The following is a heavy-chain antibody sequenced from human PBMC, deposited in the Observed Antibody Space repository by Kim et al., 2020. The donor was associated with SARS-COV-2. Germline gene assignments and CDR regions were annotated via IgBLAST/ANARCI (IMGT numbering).Heavy chain of an antibody. Sequence: SETLSLTCTVSGGSISSSSYYWGWIRQPPGKGLEWIGSIYYSGSTYYNPSLKSRVTISVDTSKNQFSLKLSSVTAADTAVYYCAGGIAVAGPDDYYYYYGMDVWGQGTTVTVS. CDR2: IYYSGST. D-gene: IGHD6-19*01. V-gene: IGHV4-39*01. CDR3: AGGIAVAGPDDYYYYYGMDV. CDR1: GGSISSSSYY. J-gene: IGHJ6*02.